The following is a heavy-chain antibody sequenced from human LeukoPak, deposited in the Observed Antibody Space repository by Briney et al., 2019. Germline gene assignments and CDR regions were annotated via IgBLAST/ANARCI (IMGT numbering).Heavy chain of an antibody. V-gene: IGHV1-18*01. J-gene: IGHJ3*02. D-gene: IGHD5-24*01. Sequence: ASVKVSCKASGYTFTSYGISWVRQAPGQGLEWMGWISAYNGNTNYAQKLQGRVTMTTDTSTSTAYMELRSLRSDDTAVYYCARADRDGYNYGDAFDIWGQGTMVTVSS. CDR3: ARADRDGYNYGDAFDI. CDR2: ISAYNGNT. CDR1: GYTFTSYG.